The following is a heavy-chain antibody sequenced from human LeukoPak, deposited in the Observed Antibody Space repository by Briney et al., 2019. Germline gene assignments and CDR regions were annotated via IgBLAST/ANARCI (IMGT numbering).Heavy chain of an antibody. V-gene: IGHV4-38-2*01. CDR3: ARLPMDV. J-gene: IGHJ6*03. CDR1: GCSISSGYY. Sequence: SETLSLTCAVSGCSISSGYYWGWIRQPPGKGLEWIGSIYHSGSTYYNPSLKSRLTISVDTSKNQFSLKLSSVTAADKAVYYCARLPMDVWGKGTTVTVSS. CDR2: IYHSGST.